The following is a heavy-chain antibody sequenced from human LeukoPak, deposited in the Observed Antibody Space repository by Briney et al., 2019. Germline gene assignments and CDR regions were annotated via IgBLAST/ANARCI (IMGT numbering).Heavy chain of an antibody. CDR3: ARGSGSSGRLFDY. CDR2: ISAYDGNR. J-gene: IGHJ4*02. D-gene: IGHD7-27*01. Sequence: ASVKVSCESSGYTFSSYGISWVRQAPGQGLEWMGWISAYDGNRNYAQKFLGRVTMTADTSTNTAYMELRSLRSDDTAIYYCARGSGSSGRLFDYWGQGTLVTVSS. CDR1: GYTFSSYG. V-gene: IGHV1-18*01.